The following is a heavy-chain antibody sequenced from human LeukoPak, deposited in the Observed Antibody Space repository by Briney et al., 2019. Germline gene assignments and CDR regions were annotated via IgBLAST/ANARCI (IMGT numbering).Heavy chain of an antibody. CDR2: MTYDGSKR. Sequence: GGSLRLSCAASGFIFGSYAMHWVRQAPGKGLEWVAFMTYDGSKRPYADSVKGRFTISRDNSKNTLYLQMDGLRPEDTAVYYCAKNRRIFGPTLQRHYMDVWGKGTTVAVSS. CDR3: AKNRRIFGPTLQRHYMDV. V-gene: IGHV3-30*04. CDR1: GFIFGSYA. D-gene: IGHD3-3*01. J-gene: IGHJ6*03.